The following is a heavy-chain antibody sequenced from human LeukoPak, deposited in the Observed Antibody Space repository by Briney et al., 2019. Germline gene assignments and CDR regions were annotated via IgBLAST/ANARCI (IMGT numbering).Heavy chain of an antibody. CDR2: ISYDGSNK. V-gene: IGHV3-30*04. CDR1: GFTFSSYA. D-gene: IGHD3-22*01. J-gene: IGHJ6*02. CDR3: ARDMYYYDSSGLYYGMDV. Sequence: PGGSLRLSCAASGFTFSSYAMHWVRQAPGKGLEWVAVISYDGSNKYYADSVKGRFTISRDNSKNTLYLQMNSLRAEDTVVYYCARDMYYYDSSGLYYGMDVWGQGTTVTVSS.